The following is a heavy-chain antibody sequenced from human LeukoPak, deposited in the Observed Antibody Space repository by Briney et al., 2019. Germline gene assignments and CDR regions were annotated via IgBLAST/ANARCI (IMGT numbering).Heavy chain of an antibody. V-gene: IGHV3-30*02. Sequence: GGSLRLSCAASGFTFSSYGMHWVRQAPGKGLEWVAFIRYDGVNNYYADSVKGRFTISRDISKNTLYLQMNSLRAVDTAVYYCAKDSFFYDSSGSGTFDYWGQGTLVTVSS. CDR2: IRYDGVNN. D-gene: IGHD3-22*01. J-gene: IGHJ4*02. CDR3: AKDSFFYDSSGSGTFDY. CDR1: GFTFSSYG.